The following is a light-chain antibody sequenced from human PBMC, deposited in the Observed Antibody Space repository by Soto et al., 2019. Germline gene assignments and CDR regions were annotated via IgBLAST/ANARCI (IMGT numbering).Light chain of an antibody. V-gene: IGLV2-14*01. CDR1: SSDIGGYDY. CDR3: TSYTSSSTHV. J-gene: IGLJ1*01. CDR2: GVT. Sequence: QSVLTQPASVSGSPGQSITITCTGSSSDIGGYDYVSWYQHHPGKAPKVIIYGVTNRPSGVSHRFSGSKSANTASLTISGLQAEDEADYYCTSYTSSSTHVFGNGTKVTVL.